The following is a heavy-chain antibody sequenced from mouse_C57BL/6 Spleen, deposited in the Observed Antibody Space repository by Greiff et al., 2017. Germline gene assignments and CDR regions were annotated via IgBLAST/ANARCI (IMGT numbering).Heavy chain of an antibody. D-gene: IGHD1-1*01. CDR2: ISSGGSYT. CDR1: GFTFSSYG. J-gene: IGHJ1*03. CDR3: ARQERGSSWYFDV. Sequence: EVKLVESGGDLVKPGGSLKLSSAASGFTFSSYGMSWVRQTPDKRLEWVATISSGGSYTYYPDSVKGRFTISRDNAKNTLYLQMSSLKSEDTAMYYCARQERGSSWYFDVWGTGTTVTVSS. V-gene: IGHV5-6*01.